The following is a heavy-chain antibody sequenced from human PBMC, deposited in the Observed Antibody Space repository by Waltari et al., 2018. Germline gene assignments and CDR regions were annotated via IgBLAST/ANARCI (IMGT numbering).Heavy chain of an antibody. V-gene: IGHV3-49*04. CDR1: GFIFGDYG. Sequence: EVQLVESGGGLVQPGRSLRLSCTASGFIFGDYGMSWVRQASGKGLEWVGFITSKGYGGTTEYAASVKGRFTISKDDSKSIAYLQMNSLKTEDTAVYYCTRVTPVGVPPFRDWGQGTLVTVSS. CDR3: TRVTPVGVPPFRD. J-gene: IGHJ4*02. D-gene: IGHD3-3*01. CDR2: ITSKGYGGTT.